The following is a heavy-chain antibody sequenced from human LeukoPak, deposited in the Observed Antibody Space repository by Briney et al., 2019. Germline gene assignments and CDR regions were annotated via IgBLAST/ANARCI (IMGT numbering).Heavy chain of an antibody. CDR3: ARGTDSSSYSYYYYYMDV. D-gene: IGHD6-13*01. CDR1: GGTFSSYA. J-gene: IGHJ6*03. Sequence: SVKVSCKASGGTFSSYAISWVRQAPGQGLEWMGGIIPIFGTANYAQKFQGRVTITADESTSTAYMELSSLRSEDTAVYYCARGTDSSSYSYYYYYMDVWGKGTTVTVSS. V-gene: IGHV1-69*13. CDR2: IIPIFGTA.